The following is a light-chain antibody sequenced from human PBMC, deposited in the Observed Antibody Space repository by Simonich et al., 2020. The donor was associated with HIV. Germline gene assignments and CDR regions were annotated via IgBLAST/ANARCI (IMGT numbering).Light chain of an antibody. CDR1: SSDVGAYDH. CDR2: HVT. V-gene: IGLV2-14*03. Sequence: QSALTQPASVSGSPGQSITISCTGTSSDVGAYDHVSWYQQHPGKAPTLIIYHVTKRPSGVSNRFSGSTSGNTASLTISGLQAEDEADYYCNSYTSSITLVFGGGTKLTVL. J-gene: IGLJ2*01. CDR3: NSYTSSITLV.